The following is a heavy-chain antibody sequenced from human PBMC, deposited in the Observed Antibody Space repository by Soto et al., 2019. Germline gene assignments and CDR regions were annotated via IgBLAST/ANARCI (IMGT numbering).Heavy chain of an antibody. D-gene: IGHD1-26*01. V-gene: IGHV3-23*01. CDR1: GFTFSSYA. CDR3: ARRGSGSYYDY. J-gene: IGHJ4*02. CDR2: ISGSGGRT. Sequence: EVQLLESGGGLVQPGGSLRLSCAASGFTFSSYAMRWVRQAPGKGLEWVSAISGSGGRTYYADSVKGRFTISRDNSKNTLYLQMNSLRAEGTAVYYCARRGSGSYYDYWGQGTLVTVSS.